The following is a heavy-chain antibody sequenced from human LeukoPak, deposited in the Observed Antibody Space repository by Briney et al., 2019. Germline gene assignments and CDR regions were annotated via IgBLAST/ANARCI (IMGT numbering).Heavy chain of an antibody. CDR1: GGSFSSYY. V-gene: IGHV4-59*01. J-gene: IGHJ4*02. CDR3: ARVGSWYYFDY. Sequence: SETLSLTCTVSGGSFSSYYWTWIRQPPGKGLEWIAYIDYSGNTNYSPPLKSRVTISVDTSRNQFSLKLSSVTAADTAVYYCARVGSWYYFDYWGQGTPVTVSS. D-gene: IGHD6-19*01. CDR2: IDYSGNT.